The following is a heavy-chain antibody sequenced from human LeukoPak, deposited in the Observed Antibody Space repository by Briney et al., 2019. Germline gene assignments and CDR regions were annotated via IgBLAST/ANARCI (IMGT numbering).Heavy chain of an antibody. CDR1: GFTFDDYG. V-gene: IGHV3-20*04. D-gene: IGHD3-10*01. CDR2: INWNGGST. Sequence: QAGGSLRLSCAASGFTFDDYGMNWVRQAPGKGLEWVSGINWNGGSTGYANSVKGRFTISRDNVKNSLYLQMNSLRAEGTALYFCARDISYYYGSGSFSWGQGTLVTVSS. J-gene: IGHJ4*02. CDR3: ARDISYYYGSGSFS.